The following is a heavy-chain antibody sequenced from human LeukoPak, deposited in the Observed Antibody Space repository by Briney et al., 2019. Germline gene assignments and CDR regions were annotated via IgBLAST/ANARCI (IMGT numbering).Heavy chain of an antibody. Sequence: GGSLRLSCAASGFTFSNYWMTWVRQAPGKGLEWVANIKQDGSETYYVDSVKGRFTISRDNVKNSLYLQMNSLRAEDTAVYYCARDGSYCSGGSCYPNSYCDYWGQGTLVTVSS. J-gene: IGHJ4*02. D-gene: IGHD2-15*01. CDR1: GFTFSNYW. CDR3: ARDGSYCSGGSCYPNSYCDY. CDR2: IKQDGSET. V-gene: IGHV3-7*03.